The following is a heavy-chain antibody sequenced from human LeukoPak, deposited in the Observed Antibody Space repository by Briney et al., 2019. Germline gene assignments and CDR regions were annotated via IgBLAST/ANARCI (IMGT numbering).Heavy chain of an antibody. Sequence: GGSLRLSCAASGFTFSSYGMNWVRQAPGKGLEWVSYIRSSGSTIYYADSVKGRFTISRDNAKNSLYLQMNSLRAEDTAVYYCARDALRGQHLVLDYWGQGTLVTVSS. V-gene: IGHV3-48*03. CDR3: ARDALRGQHLVLDY. CDR1: GFTFSSYG. CDR2: IRSSGSTI. D-gene: IGHD6-13*01. J-gene: IGHJ4*02.